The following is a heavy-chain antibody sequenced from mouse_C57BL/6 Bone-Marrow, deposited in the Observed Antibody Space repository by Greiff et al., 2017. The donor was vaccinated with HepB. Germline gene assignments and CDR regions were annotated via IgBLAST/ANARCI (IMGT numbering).Heavy chain of an antibody. J-gene: IGHJ3*01. Sequence: VKLQESGAELARPGASVKLSCKASGYTFTSYGISWVKQRTGQGLEWIGEIYPRSGNTYYNEKFKGKATLTADKSSSTAYMELRSLTSEDSAVYFCARDYLSWFAYWGQGTLVTVSA. D-gene: IGHD5-5*01. CDR2: IYPRSGNT. V-gene: IGHV1-81*01. CDR3: ARDYLSWFAY. CDR1: GYTFTSYG.